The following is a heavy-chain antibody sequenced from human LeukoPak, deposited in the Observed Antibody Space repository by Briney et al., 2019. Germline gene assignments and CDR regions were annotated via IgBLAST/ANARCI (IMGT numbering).Heavy chain of an antibody. Sequence: ASVKVSCKASGGTFSIYAISWVRQAPGQGLEWMGRIIPIFGTANYAQKFQGRVTITTDESTSTAYMELSSLRSEDTAVYYCARDLGIVVALPLDYWGQGTLVTVSS. J-gene: IGHJ4*02. D-gene: IGHD3-22*01. CDR2: IIPIFGTA. CDR3: ARDLGIVVALPLDY. CDR1: GGTFSIYA. V-gene: IGHV1-69*05.